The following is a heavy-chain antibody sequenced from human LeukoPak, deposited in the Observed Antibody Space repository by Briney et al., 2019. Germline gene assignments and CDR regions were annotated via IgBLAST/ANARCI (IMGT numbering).Heavy chain of an antibody. CDR3: ARRTGYLNYYYYYYMDV. Sequence: SETLCLTCTVSGGSMSSHYWSWIRQPPGKGLEWIGYIYYSGSTNYNPSLKSRVTISVDTSRNQFSLKLSSVTAADSAVYYCARRTGYLNYYYYYYMDVWGNGTTVTVSS. V-gene: IGHV4-59*11. J-gene: IGHJ6*03. D-gene: IGHD3/OR15-3a*01. CDR1: GGSMSSHY. CDR2: IYYSGST.